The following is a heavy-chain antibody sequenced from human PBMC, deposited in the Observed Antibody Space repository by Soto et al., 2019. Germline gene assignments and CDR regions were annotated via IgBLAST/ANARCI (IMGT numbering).Heavy chain of an antibody. Sequence: QVQLQESGSGLLKPSQTLSLDCSVSGDSLRRGFHHWSWIRQTAGNGLQLIGYIDTTCDTHYDPSLRNRINRSIVTTESRFSLKVTSVTAADTAFYYCARGTVYYCPNDKCGFFFDHWGQGALVTVTS. D-gene: IGHD2-8*01. CDR3: ARGTVYYCPNDKCGFFFDH. J-gene: IGHJ4*02. CDR2: IDTTCDT. CDR1: GDSLRRGFHH. V-gene: IGHV4-31*03.